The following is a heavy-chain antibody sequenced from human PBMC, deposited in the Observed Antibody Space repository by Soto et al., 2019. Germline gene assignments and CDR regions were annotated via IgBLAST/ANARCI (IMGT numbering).Heavy chain of an antibody. Sequence: QVQLVESGGGVVQPGRSLRLSCAASGFTFSSYGMHWVRQAPGKGLEWVAVIWYDGSNKYYADSVKGRFTISRDNSKNTLYLQMNSLRAEDTAVYYCAREAPAVRFDYWGQGTLVTVSS. CDR2: IWYDGSNK. CDR3: AREAPAVRFDY. D-gene: IGHD6-6*01. V-gene: IGHV3-33*01. J-gene: IGHJ4*02. CDR1: GFTFSSYG.